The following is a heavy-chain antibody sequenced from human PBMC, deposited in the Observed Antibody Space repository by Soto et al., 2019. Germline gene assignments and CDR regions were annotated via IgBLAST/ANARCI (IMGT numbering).Heavy chain of an antibody. Sequence: QVQLQESGPGLVKPSETLSLTCTVSGGSISSYYWSWIRQPPGKGLEWIGYIYYSGSTNYNPSLKGGVTLSGDPSKNRSPLRLASVPAADTAVYYCASLLYVLGSWFAPWGQGTLVTVSS. D-gene: IGHD3-10*01. V-gene: IGHV4-59*08. J-gene: IGHJ5*02. CDR2: IYYSGST. CDR3: ASLLYVLGSWFAP. CDR1: GGSISSYY.